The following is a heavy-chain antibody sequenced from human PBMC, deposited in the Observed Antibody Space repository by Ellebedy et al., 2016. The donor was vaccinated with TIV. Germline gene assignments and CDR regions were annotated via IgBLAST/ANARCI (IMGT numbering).Heavy chain of an antibody. CDR1: GYSFTNYW. CDR2: IYPGDSDT. Sequence: ASVKVSCKGSGYSFTNYWIGWVRQMPGKGLEWMGIIYPGDSDTRYSPSFQGQVTISVDKSISTAYLQWSSLKASDTAMYYCARSPRGRSGYYYFDYWGQGTLVTVSS. D-gene: IGHD5-12*01. V-gene: IGHV5-51*01. CDR3: ARSPRGRSGYYYFDY. J-gene: IGHJ4*02.